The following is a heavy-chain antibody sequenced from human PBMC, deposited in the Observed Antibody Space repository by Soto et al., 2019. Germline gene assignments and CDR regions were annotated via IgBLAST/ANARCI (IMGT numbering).Heavy chain of an antibody. D-gene: IGHD3-22*01. CDR3: ARTYYEDNSGYRLIDF. Sequence: GGSLRLSCAASGFTFSNYWMSWVRQAPGKGLEWVANIKQDGSAKYYVDSVKGRFTISRDNVKNSLHLQMDSLRVEDTAVYHCARTYYEDNSGYRLIDFWGQGALVTVSS. CDR2: IKQDGSAK. CDR1: GFTFSNYW. V-gene: IGHV3-7*01. J-gene: IGHJ4*02.